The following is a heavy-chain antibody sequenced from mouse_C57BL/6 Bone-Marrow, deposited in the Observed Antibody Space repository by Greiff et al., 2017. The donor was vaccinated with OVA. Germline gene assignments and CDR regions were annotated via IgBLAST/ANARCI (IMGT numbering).Heavy chain of an antibody. CDR1: GYTFTSYW. J-gene: IGHJ1*03. CDR2: IYPGNSDT. Sequence: VQLQQSGTVLARPGASVKMSCKTSGYTFTSYWMHWVQQRPGQGLEWIGAIYPGNSDTSYNQKFKGKAKLTAVTSASTAYMELSSLTNEDSAVYYCTREVYYNGSSFSYWYFDVWGTGTTVTVSS. CDR3: TREVYYNGSSFSYWYFDV. V-gene: IGHV1-5*01. D-gene: IGHD1-1*01.